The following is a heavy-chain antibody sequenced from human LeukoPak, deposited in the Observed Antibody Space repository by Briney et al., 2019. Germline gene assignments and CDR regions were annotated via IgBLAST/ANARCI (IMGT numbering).Heavy chain of an antibody. D-gene: IGHD2-2*01. CDR3: ARGYSAIVVVPAACWFDP. CDR2: IYTSGST. CDR1: GGSISSYY. Sequence: SETLSLTCTVSGGSISSYYWSWIRQPAGKGLEWIGRIYTSGSTNYNPSLKSRVTMSVDTSKNQFSLKLSSVTAADTAVYYCARGYSAIVVVPAACWFDPWGQGTLVTVSS. J-gene: IGHJ5*02. V-gene: IGHV4-4*07.